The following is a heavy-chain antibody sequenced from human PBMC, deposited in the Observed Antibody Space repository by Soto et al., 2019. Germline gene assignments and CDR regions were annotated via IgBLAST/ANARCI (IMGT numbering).Heavy chain of an antibody. CDR3: ARPGSYESDYYYGMDV. CDR1: GYSFTSYW. J-gene: IGHJ6*02. D-gene: IGHD3-22*01. Sequence: GESLKISCKGSGYSFTSYWIGWVRQMPGKGLEWMGIIYPGDSDTRYSPSFQGQVTISADKSISTAYLQWSSLKASDTAMYYCARPGSYESDYYYGMDVWGQGNTVTVSS. V-gene: IGHV5-51*01. CDR2: IYPGDSDT.